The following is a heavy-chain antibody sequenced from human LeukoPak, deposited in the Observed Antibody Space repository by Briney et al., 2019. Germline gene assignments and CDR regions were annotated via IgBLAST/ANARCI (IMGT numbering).Heavy chain of an antibody. Sequence: SETLSLTCAVYGGSFSSYYWSWIRQPPGKGLEWIGYIYYSGSTNYNPSLKSRVTISVDTSKNQFSLKLSSVTAADTAVYYCARQNYYDSSGYSPFDYWGQGTLVTVSS. CDR1: GGSFSSYY. CDR3: ARQNYYDSSGYSPFDY. D-gene: IGHD3-22*01. V-gene: IGHV4-59*08. CDR2: IYYSGST. J-gene: IGHJ4*02.